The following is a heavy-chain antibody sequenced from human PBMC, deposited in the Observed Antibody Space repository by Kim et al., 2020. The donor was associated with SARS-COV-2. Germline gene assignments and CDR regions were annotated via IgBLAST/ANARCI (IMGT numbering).Heavy chain of an antibody. J-gene: IGHJ6*02. Sequence: GGSLRLSCAASGFTFSSYGMHWVRQAPGKGLEWVAVIWYDGSNKYYADSVKGRFTISRDNSKNTLYLQMNSLRAEDTAVYYCAKDEAAAEDGMDVWGQGTTVTVSS. CDR3: AKDEAAAEDGMDV. D-gene: IGHD6-13*01. CDR2: IWYDGSNK. V-gene: IGHV3-33*06. CDR1: GFTFSSYG.